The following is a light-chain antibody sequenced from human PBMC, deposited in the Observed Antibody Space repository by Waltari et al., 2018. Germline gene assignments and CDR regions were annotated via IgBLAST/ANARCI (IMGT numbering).Light chain of an antibody. Sequence: DIQLTQSPSFLSASVGDRVTITCRASQGLSSYLAWYQQKPGKAPKLLIYAASTLQSGVPSRFSGSGSGTEFTLTISSLQPEDFATYYCQQLNSYPSFTFGPGTKVDIK. CDR3: QQLNSYPSFT. J-gene: IGKJ3*01. V-gene: IGKV1-9*01. CDR1: QGLSSY. CDR2: AAS.